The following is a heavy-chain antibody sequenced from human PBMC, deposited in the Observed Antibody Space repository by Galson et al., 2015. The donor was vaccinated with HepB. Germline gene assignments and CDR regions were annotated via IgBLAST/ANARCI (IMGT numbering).Heavy chain of an antibody. D-gene: IGHD3-22*01. CDR2: IWYDGGNK. Sequence: SLRLSCAASGFTFSSYGMHWVRQAPGKGLEWVAVIWYDGGNKYYADSVKGRFTISRDNSKNTLYLQMNSLRAEDTAVYYCARGGYDSSGYYQTDAFDIWGQGTMVTVSS. J-gene: IGHJ3*02. CDR3: ARGGYDSSGYYQTDAFDI. V-gene: IGHV3-33*01. CDR1: GFTFSSYG.